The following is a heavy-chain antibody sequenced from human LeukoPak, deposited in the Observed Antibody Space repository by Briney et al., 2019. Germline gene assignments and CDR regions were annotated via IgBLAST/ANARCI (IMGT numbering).Heavy chain of an antibody. CDR1: GFTFSAYW. D-gene: IGHD3-9*01. V-gene: IGHV3-74*01. CDR3: ARDLDWLLFDY. J-gene: IGHJ4*02. CDR2: VKYDGSTT. Sequence: GGSLRLSCAASGFTFSAYWMHWVRQAPGKGLVWVSRVKYDGSTTNYADSVKGRFTISRDNAKNILYLQMNSLRVEDTAVYYCARDLDWLLFDYWGQGTLVTVSS.